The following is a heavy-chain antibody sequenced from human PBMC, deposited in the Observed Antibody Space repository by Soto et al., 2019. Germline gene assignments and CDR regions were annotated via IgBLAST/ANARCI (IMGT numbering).Heavy chain of an antibody. CDR1: GFTFSSYG. CDR2: IWYDGSNK. Sequence: AGGSLRLSCGASGFTFSSYGMHWVRQAPGKGLEWVAVIWYDGSNKYYADSVKGRFTISRDNSKNTLYLQMNSLRAEDTAVYYCARGDVANEFDYWGQGTLVTVSS. CDR3: ARGDVANEFDY. V-gene: IGHV3-33*01. D-gene: IGHD2-21*01. J-gene: IGHJ4*02.